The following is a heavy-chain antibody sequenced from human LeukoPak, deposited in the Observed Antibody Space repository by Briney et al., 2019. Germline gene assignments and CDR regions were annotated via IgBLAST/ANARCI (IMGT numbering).Heavy chain of an antibody. Sequence: ASVKVSCKASAYTFTSYGISWVRQAPGQGLEWMGWISAYNDNTNYAQKLQGRVTFTTDTSTSTAYMELRSLRSDDTAVYYCARVHYDILTGYSYFDYWGQGTLVTVSS. CDR2: ISAYNDNT. D-gene: IGHD3-9*01. CDR3: ARVHYDILTGYSYFDY. V-gene: IGHV1-18*01. CDR1: AYTFTSYG. J-gene: IGHJ4*02.